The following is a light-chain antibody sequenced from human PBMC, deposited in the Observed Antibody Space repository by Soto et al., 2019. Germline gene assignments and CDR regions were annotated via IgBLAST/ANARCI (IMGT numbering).Light chain of an antibody. CDR2: GVS. Sequence: DIQMTQSPSSLSASVGDRVTITCRASQSVRTYLNWYQQKPGKAPNLLIYGVSTLHSGVPSRFSGRGSGTDFNLTISSLQPEDFATYYCQQSYSTPWTFGPGTKVELK. V-gene: IGKV1-39*01. J-gene: IGKJ1*01. CDR1: QSVRTY. CDR3: QQSYSTPWT.